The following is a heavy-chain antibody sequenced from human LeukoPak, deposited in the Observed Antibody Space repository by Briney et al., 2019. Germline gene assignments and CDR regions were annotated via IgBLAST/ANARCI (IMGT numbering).Heavy chain of an antibody. D-gene: IGHD4-17*01. J-gene: IGHJ4*02. Sequence: GASVEVSCKASGYTFTGYYMHWVRQAPGQGLEWMGRINPNSGGTNYAQKFQGRVTMTRDTSISTAYMELSRLRSDDTAVYYCARADYGDYVEGFDYWGQGTLVTVSS. CDR3: ARADYGDYVEGFDY. CDR1: GYTFTGYY. V-gene: IGHV1-2*06. CDR2: INPNSGGT.